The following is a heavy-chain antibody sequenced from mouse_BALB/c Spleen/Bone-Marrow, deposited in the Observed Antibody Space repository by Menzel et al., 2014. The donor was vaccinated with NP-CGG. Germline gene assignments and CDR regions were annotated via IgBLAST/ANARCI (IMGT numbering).Heavy chain of an antibody. Sequence: EVQLVESGGGLVQPGGSLRLSCTTSGFTFTDYHMSWVRQPPGKALEWLAFIRNKAYGYTTEYSASVRGRFTISRDNSQSILYLQIITLRAEDSATYYCARFPMDYWGQGTSVTVSS. CDR2: IRNKAYGYTT. J-gene: IGHJ4*01. V-gene: IGHV7-3*02. CDR3: ARFPMDY. CDR1: GFTFTDYH.